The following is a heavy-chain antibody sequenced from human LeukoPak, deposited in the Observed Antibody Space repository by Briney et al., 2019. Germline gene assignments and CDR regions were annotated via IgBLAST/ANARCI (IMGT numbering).Heavy chain of an antibody. Sequence: GGSLRLSCAASGLTVSSNCMSWVRQAPGKGLEWVSFIHSGGSTHYSDSVKGRFTISRDNSKNTLYLQMNSLRAEDTAVYYCARRAGAYSHPYDYWGQGTLVTVSS. D-gene: IGHD4/OR15-4a*01. CDR3: ARRAGAYSHPYDY. V-gene: IGHV3-53*01. J-gene: IGHJ4*02. CDR2: IHSGGST. CDR1: GLTVSSNC.